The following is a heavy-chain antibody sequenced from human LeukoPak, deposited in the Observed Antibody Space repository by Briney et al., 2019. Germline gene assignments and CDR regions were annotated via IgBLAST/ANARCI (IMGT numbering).Heavy chain of an antibody. CDR2: IYPGDSDT. Sequence: KPGESLKISCKGSGYSFTSYWIGWVRQMPGKGLEWMGIIYPGDSDTRYSPSFQGQVNISADKSISTAYLQWSSLKASDTALYYCARGDYDSSGYYQPLHYYYYMDVWGKGTTVTVSS. CDR3: ARGDYDSSGYYQPLHYYYYMDV. D-gene: IGHD3-22*01. CDR1: GYSFTSYW. V-gene: IGHV5-51*03. J-gene: IGHJ6*03.